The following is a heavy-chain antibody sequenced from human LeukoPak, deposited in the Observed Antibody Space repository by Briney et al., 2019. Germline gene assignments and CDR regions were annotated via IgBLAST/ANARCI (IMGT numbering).Heavy chain of an antibody. CDR1: GFTFSSYS. D-gene: IGHD1-1*01. J-gene: IGHJ4*02. Sequence: GGSLRLSCAASGFTFSSYSMNWVRRAPGKGLEWVSYISSSSSTIYYADSVKGRFTISRDNAKNSLYLQMNSLRAEDTAVYYCARDLYGGTGTDMQDYWGQGTLVTVSS. V-gene: IGHV3-48*01. CDR3: ARDLYGGTGTDMQDY. CDR2: ISSSSSTI.